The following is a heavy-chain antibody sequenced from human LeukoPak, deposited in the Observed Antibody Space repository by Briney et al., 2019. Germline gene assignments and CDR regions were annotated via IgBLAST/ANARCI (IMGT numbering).Heavy chain of an antibody. CDR1: GFTFTSYT. J-gene: IGHJ4*02. D-gene: IGHD6-13*01. CDR2: ISGSGGST. CDR3: AKGPSWYENY. V-gene: IGHV3-23*01. Sequence: GGSLRLSCAATGFTFTSYTMSWVRQAPGKGLEWVSGISGSGGSTFYADSVKGRFTISRDNAKNTLYLQMNSLRAEDTAVYYCAKGPSWYENYWGQGTLVTVSS.